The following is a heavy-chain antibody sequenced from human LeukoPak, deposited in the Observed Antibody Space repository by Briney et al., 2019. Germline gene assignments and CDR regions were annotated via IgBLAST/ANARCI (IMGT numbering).Heavy chain of an antibody. CDR2: INIDSITV. V-gene: IGHV3-48*01. CDR1: GFPLSSYS. J-gene: IGHJ4*02. CDR3: STAKFDN. Sequence: GGSLRLSCAVSGFPLSSYSINWVRQAPGRGLEWVSYINIDSITVNYADSVKGRFTISRHNAKNSLYLQMNSLRAEDTAVYYCSTAKFDNWGQGTLVTVSS.